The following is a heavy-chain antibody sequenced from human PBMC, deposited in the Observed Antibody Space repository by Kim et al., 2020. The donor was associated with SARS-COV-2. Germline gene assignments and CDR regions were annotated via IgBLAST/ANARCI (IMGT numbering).Heavy chain of an antibody. V-gene: IGHV1-69*04. Sequence: SVKVSCKASGGTFSSYAISWVRQAPGQGLEWMGRIIPILGIANYAQKFQGRVTITADKSTSTAYMELSSLRSEDTAVYYCARGGFYGSGPRKGEVEGADYYYYMDVWGKGTTVTVSS. CDR1: GGTFSSYA. D-gene: IGHD3-10*01. J-gene: IGHJ6*03. CDR3: ARGGFYGSGPRKGEVEGADYYYYMDV. CDR2: IIPILGIA.